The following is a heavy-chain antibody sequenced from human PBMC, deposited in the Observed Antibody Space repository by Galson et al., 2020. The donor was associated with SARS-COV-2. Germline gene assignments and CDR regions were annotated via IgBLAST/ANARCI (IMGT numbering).Heavy chain of an antibody. CDR1: GGSFSGYY. D-gene: IGHD2-21*02. J-gene: IGHJ4*02. Sequence: SETLSLTCAVYGGSFSGYYWSWIRQRPGKGLEREGEINSNGSTNYNPTPKRRVNITVDTSKNHFPLKLSSVTAADTAAYYCAREEYFFRVVTATRMCYFDYWGRGTLATVSS. CDR3: AREEYFFRVVTATRMCYFDY. V-gene: IGHV4-34*01. CDR2: INSNGST.